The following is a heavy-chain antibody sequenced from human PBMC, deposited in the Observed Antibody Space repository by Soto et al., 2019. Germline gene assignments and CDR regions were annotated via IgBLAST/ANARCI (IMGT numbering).Heavy chain of an antibody. CDR2: ISYDGSNK. Sequence: GGSLRLSCAASGLTFSSYAMHWVRQAPGKGLEWVAVISYDGSNKYYADSVKGRFTISRDNSKNTLYLQMNSLRAEDTAVYYCASAGLFIFWGQGTLVTVSS. V-gene: IGHV3-30-3*01. CDR3: ASAGLFIF. D-gene: IGHD3-3*02. CDR1: GLTFSSYA. J-gene: IGHJ4*02.